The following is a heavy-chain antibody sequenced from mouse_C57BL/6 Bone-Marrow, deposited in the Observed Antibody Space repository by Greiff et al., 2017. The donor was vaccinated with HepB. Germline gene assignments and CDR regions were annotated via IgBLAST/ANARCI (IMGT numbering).Heavy chain of an antibody. Sequence: EVQLQQSGAELVRPGASVTLSCTASGFNIKDDYMHWVKQRPEQGLEWIGWIDPENGDTEYASKFQGKATITADTSSNTAYLQLSSLTSEDTAVYYCSSMVTTGFAYWGQGTLVTVSA. CDR3: SSMVTTGFAY. D-gene: IGHD2-2*01. CDR1: GFNIKDDY. V-gene: IGHV14-4*01. J-gene: IGHJ3*01. CDR2: IDPENGDT.